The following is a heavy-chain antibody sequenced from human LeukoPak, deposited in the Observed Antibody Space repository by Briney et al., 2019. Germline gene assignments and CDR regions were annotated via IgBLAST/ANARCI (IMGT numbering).Heavy chain of an antibody. CDR1: GGSFSGYY. Sequence: SETLSLTCAVYGGSFSGYYWSWIRQPPGKGLEWIGEINHSGSTNYNPSLKSRVTISVDTSKNQFSLKLSSVTAADTAVYYCALTYYDFWSGKRDYFDYWGQGTLVTVSS. CDR2: INHSGST. J-gene: IGHJ4*02. D-gene: IGHD3-3*01. CDR3: ALTYYDFWSGKRDYFDY. V-gene: IGHV4-34*01.